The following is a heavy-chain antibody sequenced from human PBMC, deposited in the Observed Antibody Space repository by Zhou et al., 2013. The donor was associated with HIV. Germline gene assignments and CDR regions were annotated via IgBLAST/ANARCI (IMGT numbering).Heavy chain of an antibody. J-gene: IGHJ6*03. Sequence: QVQLVQSGAEVKKPGSSVKVSCKASGGTFSSYAISWVRQAPGQGLEWMGRIIPILGIANYAQKFQGRVTITADKSTSTAYMELSSLRSEDTAVYYCARAGIRNDYGDLNYMDVWGKGTTVTVSS. D-gene: IGHD4-17*01. CDR2: IIPILGIA. V-gene: IGHV1-69*04. CDR1: GGTFSSYA. CDR3: ARAGIRNDYGDLNYMDV.